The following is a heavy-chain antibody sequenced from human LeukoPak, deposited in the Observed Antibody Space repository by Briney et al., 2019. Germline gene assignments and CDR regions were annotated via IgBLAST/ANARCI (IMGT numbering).Heavy chain of an antibody. J-gene: IGHJ4*02. D-gene: IGHD3-22*01. V-gene: IGHV3-23*01. Sequence: GGSLTLSCAASRFTFSSYAMSWVRQAPGKGLEWVSAISGSGGSTYYADSVKGRFTISRDNSKNTLYLQMNSLRAEDTAVYYCYIPYYDTSAYKGYWGQGTLVTVSS. CDR2: ISGSGGST. CDR3: YIPYYDTSAYKGY. CDR1: RFTFSSYA.